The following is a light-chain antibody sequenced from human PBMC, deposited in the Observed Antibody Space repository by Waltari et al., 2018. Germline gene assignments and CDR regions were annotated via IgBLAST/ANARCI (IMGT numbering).Light chain of an antibody. CDR3: QQSHDFPYS. J-gene: IGKJ2*03. Sequence: DIQMTQSPSSLSASVGDRVTITCRASQYVSTSLNWYHQKPVRAPKLLIYDASSLQSGVPSRFSGSGSGTDFTLTISSLQPEDFATFFCQQSHDFPYSFGQGTNLEIK. CDR2: DAS. V-gene: IGKV1-39*01. CDR1: QYVSTS.